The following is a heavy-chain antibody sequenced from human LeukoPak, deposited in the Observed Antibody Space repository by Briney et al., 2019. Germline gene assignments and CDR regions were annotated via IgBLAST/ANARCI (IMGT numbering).Heavy chain of an antibody. CDR1: GGSIGSYD. Sequence: SETLSLTCTVSGGSIGSYDWSWIRQSPGEGLEWIAYISYGGTTMYNLSLKSRVAISVDPSKNQVSLNLSSVTAADTAVSYCARHENDVVVVPGRPFVSWGQGTLVIVS. CDR2: ISYGGTT. D-gene: IGHD2-2*01. V-gene: IGHV4-59*08. CDR3: ARHENDVVVVPGRPFVS. J-gene: IGHJ5*01.